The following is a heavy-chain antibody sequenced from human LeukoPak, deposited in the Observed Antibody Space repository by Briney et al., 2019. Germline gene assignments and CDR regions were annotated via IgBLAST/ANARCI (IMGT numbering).Heavy chain of an antibody. V-gene: IGHV4-34*01. CDR3: ARVSDQAGTDY. D-gene: IGHD6-13*01. J-gene: IGHJ4*02. CDR2: INHSGST. Sequence: SETLSLTCAVYGGSFSGYYLSWIRQPPGKGLEWIGEINHSGSTNYNPSLKSRVTISVDTSKNQFSLKLSSVTAADTAVYYCARVSDQAGTDYWGQGTLVTVSS. CDR1: GGSFSGYY.